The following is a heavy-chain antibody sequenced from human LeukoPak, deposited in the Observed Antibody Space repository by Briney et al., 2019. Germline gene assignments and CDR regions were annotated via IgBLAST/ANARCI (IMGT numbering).Heavy chain of an antibody. CDR2: INHSGST. Sequence: SETLSLTCAVYGGSFSDYYWSWIRQPPGKGLEWIGEINHSGSTNYNPSLKSRVTISVDTSKNQFSLKLSSVTAADTAVYYCARTVVVPAWWWSPHNWFDPWGQGTLVTVSS. CDR1: GGSFSDYY. J-gene: IGHJ5*02. CDR3: ARTVVVPAWWWSPHNWFDP. D-gene: IGHD2-2*01. V-gene: IGHV4-34*01.